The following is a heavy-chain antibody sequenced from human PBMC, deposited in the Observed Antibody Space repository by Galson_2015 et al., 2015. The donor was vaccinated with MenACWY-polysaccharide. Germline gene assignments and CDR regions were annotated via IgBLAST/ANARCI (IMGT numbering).Heavy chain of an antibody. CDR1: GYSFTKYA. J-gene: IGHJ5*02. CDR3: ARDEEITLIIVAPSNYFDP. Sequence: SVKVSCKASGYSFTKYALHWVRQAPGQRLEWMGWINAGSGDTKYSQKFQGRVTFTRDTSASAAYMELSSLRSEDTAVYYCARDEEITLIIVAPSNYFDPWGQG. V-gene: IGHV1-3*01. CDR2: INAGSGDT. D-gene: IGHD3-22*01.